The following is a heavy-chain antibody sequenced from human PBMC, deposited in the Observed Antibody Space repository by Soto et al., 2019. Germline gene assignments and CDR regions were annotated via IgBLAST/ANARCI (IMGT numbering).Heavy chain of an antibody. CDR2: IWYDGSNK. CDR3: AKEGSSSANSGSYSGNWFDP. Sequence: GGSLRLSCAASGFTFSSYGMHWVRQAPGKGLEWVAVIWYDGSNKYYADSVKGRFTISRDNSKNTLYLQMNSLRAEDTAVYYCAKEGSSSANSGSYSGNWFDPWGQGTLVTVSS. V-gene: IGHV3-33*06. D-gene: IGHD1-26*01. CDR1: GFTFSSYG. J-gene: IGHJ5*02.